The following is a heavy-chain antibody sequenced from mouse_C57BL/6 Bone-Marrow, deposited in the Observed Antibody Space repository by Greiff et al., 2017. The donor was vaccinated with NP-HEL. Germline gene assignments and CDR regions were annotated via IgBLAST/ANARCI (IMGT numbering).Heavy chain of an antibody. Sequence: DVMLVESGGGLVKPGGSLKLSCAASGFTFSDYGMHWVRQAPEKGLEWVAYISSGSSTIYYADTVKGRFTISRDNAKNTLFLQMTSLRSEDTAMYYCARKAGDGSSYWYFDVWGTGTTVTVSS. D-gene: IGHD1-1*01. CDR1: GFTFSDYG. V-gene: IGHV5-17*01. J-gene: IGHJ1*03. CDR3: ARKAGDGSSYWYFDV. CDR2: ISSGSSTI.